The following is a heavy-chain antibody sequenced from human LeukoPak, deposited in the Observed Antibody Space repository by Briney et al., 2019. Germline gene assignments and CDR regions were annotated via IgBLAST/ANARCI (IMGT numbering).Heavy chain of an antibody. J-gene: IGHJ4*02. CDR1: GGSISSSSYY. CDR3: ARQEVPAYSGSYYLSG. D-gene: IGHD1-26*01. V-gene: IGHV4-39*01. CDR2: IYYSGST. Sequence: SETLSLTCTVSGGSISSSSYYWGWIRQPPGKGLEWIGSIYYSGSTYYNPSLKSRVTISVDTSKNQFSLKLSPVTAADTAVYYCARQEVPAYSGSYYLSGWGQGTLVTVSS.